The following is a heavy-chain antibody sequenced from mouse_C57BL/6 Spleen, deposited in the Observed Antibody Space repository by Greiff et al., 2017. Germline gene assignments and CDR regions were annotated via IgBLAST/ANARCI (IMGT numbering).Heavy chain of an antibody. Sequence: EVQLQQSGPELVKPGASVKIPCKASGYTFTDYNMDWVKQSHGKSLEWIGDINPNNGGTIYNQKFKGKATLTVDKSSSSAYMGLRSLTSEDTAVYYCARPVSSYWYFAVWGTGTTVTVSS. D-gene: IGHD1-1*01. J-gene: IGHJ1*03. CDR2: INPNNGGT. CDR3: ARPVSSYWYFAV. V-gene: IGHV1-18*01. CDR1: GYTFTDYN.